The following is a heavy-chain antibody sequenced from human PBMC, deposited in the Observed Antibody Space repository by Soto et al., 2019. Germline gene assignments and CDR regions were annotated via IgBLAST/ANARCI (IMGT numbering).Heavy chain of an antibody. CDR3: ARGPHTSVTTRGIVWFDP. Sequence: QVQLVQSGAEVEKPGASVKVSCKASAYTFTSYDINWVRQATGQGLEWMGWMNPNSGNTGYAQKVQGRVTMTRNTSINTANLELRSFSSEDTAVYYSARGPHTSVTTRGIVWFDPWGQGTLVTVSS. CDR1: AYTFTSYD. V-gene: IGHV1-8*01. D-gene: IGHD4-17*01. J-gene: IGHJ5*02. CDR2: MNPNSGNT.